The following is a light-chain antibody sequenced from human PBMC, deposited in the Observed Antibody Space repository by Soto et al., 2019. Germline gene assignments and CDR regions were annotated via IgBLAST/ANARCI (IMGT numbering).Light chain of an antibody. Sequence: EIVMTQSPATLSVSPGERATLSCRASQSVSSSLAWYQQKPGQAPRLLIYGASTRATGIPARFSGSGSETEFTLTLSSLQSEDFTVYYCHQYNNWWTFGQGTKVEIK. CDR3: HQYNNWWT. V-gene: IGKV3-15*01. CDR1: QSVSSS. CDR2: GAS. J-gene: IGKJ1*01.